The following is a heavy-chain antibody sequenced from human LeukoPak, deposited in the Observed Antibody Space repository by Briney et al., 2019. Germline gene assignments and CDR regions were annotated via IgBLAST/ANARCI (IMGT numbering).Heavy chain of an antibody. V-gene: IGHV4-34*01. CDR1: GGSFSGYY. CDR2: INHSGST. CDR3: ARAGSVLWFGELRNWFDP. J-gene: IGHJ5*02. D-gene: IGHD3-10*01. Sequence: SETLSLTCALYGGSFSGYYWSWIRQPPGKGLEWIGEINHSGSTNYNPSLKSRVTISVDTSKNQFSLKLSSVTAADTAVYYCARAGSVLWFGELRNWFDPWGQGTLVTVS.